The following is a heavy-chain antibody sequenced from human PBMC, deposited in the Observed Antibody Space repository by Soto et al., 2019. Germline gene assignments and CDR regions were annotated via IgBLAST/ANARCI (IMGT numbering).Heavy chain of an antibody. D-gene: IGHD1-1*01. J-gene: IGHJ6*03. V-gene: IGHV3-7*01. CDR2: IKQDGSEK. CDR3: ASRGRTYYYYYMDV. Sequence: HPGGSLRLSCAASGFSFSSYWMSWVRQAPGKGLEWVANIKQDGSEKYYVDSVKGRFTISRDNAKNPLYLQMNSLRAEDTAVYYCASRGRTYYYYYMDVWGKGTTVTVSS. CDR1: GFSFSSYW.